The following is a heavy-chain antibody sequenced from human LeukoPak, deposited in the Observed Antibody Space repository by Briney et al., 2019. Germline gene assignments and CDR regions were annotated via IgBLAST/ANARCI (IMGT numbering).Heavy chain of an antibody. V-gene: IGHV4-39*01. D-gene: IGHD2-15*01. CDR2: IYYTGTT. Sequence: SETLSLTCNVSGGSISRASYYWGWLRQPPGKGLEWIGSIYYTGTTYQSPSLKSRVTISVHTSKNQFSLKLSSVTAADTAVYYCARQQCNGGSCYSRAIWFDPWGQGTLVTVSS. CDR3: ARQQCNGGSCYSRAIWFDP. J-gene: IGHJ5*02. CDR1: GGSISRASYY.